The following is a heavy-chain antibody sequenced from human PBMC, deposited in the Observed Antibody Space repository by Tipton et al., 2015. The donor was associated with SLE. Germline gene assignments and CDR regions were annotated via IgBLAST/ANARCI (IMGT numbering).Heavy chain of an antibody. V-gene: IGHV4-59*08. D-gene: IGHD2-15*01. CDR1: GGSISGYH. CDR2: ISYTETT. J-gene: IGHJ6*02. Sequence: TLSLTCTVSGGSISGYHWSWLRQPPGKGLEWIGYISYTETTKYNPSLESRVIISVDTSKKQFSLRLSSVTAADTAMYYCARHVGVAYYYAMDVWGQGTTVTFSS. CDR3: ARHVGVAYYYAMDV.